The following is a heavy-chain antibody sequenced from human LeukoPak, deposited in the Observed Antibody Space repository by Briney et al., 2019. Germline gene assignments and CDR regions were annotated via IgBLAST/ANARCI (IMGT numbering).Heavy chain of an antibody. V-gene: IGHV4-39*01. CDR1: GGSISSRSYY. J-gene: IGHJ6*02. CDR3: ASRTLVVPAATQGPYPSKDYYYYGMDV. Sequence: SETLSLTCTVSGGSISSRSYYWGWIRQPPGKGLEWIGKISDSGSTYYSPSLRSRVTISIDMSKNQFSLKLSSVTATDTAVYYCASRTLVVPAATQGPYPSKDYYYYGMDVWGQGTTVTVSS. CDR2: ISDSGST. D-gene: IGHD2-2*01.